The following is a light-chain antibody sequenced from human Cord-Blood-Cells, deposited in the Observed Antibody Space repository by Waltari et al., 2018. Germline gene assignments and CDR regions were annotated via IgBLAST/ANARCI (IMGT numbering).Light chain of an antibody. J-gene: IGKJ4*01. CDR1: QSISSY. CDR3: QQSYSTHLT. CDR2: AAS. Sequence: DIQMTHSPSSLSASVGDRVTITCRASQSISSYLNWYQQKPGKAPKLLIYAASSLQSGVPSRFSGSGSGTDFTLTISSLQPEDFATYYCQQSYSTHLTFGGGTKVEIK. V-gene: IGKV1-39*01.